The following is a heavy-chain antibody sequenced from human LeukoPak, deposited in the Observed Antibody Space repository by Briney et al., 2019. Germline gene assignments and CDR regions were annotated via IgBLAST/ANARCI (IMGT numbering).Heavy chain of an antibody. J-gene: IGHJ3*02. CDR2: INHSGST. CDR1: GGSFSGYY. CDR3: ARFTAGFKYYYGSGSYAFDI. Sequence: SETLSLTCAVYGGSFSGYYWSWIRQPPGKGLEWIGEINHSGSTNYNPSLKSRVAISVDTSKNQFSLKLSSVTAADTAVYYCARFTAGFKYYYGSGSYAFDIWGQGTMVTVSS. V-gene: IGHV4-34*01. D-gene: IGHD3-10*01.